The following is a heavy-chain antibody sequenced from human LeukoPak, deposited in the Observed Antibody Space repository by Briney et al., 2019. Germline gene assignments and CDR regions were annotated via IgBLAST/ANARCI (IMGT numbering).Heavy chain of an antibody. Sequence: SETLSLTCAVYGGSFSGYYWSWIRQPPGKGLEWIGEINHSGSTNYNPSLKSRVTISVDTSKNQFSLKLSSVTAEDTAVYYCARLKYYCSSTSCSGGGPYFDYWGQGTLVTVSS. CDR1: GGSFSGYY. J-gene: IGHJ4*02. V-gene: IGHV4-34*01. CDR2: INHSGST. D-gene: IGHD2-2*01. CDR3: ARLKYYCSSTSCSGGGPYFDY.